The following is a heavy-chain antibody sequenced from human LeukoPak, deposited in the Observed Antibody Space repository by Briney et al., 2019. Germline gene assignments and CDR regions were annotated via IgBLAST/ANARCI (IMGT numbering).Heavy chain of an antibody. Sequence: PGRSLRLSCAASGFTFSSYGMHWVRQAPGKGLEWVAVISYDGSNKYYADSVKGRFTISRDNSKNTLYLQMNSLRAEDTAVYYCARGRIMADWGQGTLVTVSS. CDR3: ARGRIMAD. J-gene: IGHJ4*02. D-gene: IGHD5-12*01. V-gene: IGHV3-30*03. CDR2: ISYDGSNK. CDR1: GFTFSSYG.